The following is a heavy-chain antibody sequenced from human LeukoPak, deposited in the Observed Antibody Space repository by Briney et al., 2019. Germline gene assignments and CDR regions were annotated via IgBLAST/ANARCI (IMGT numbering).Heavy chain of an antibody. CDR3: AKDPYDSSGYCLPGYFDY. Sequence: GGSLRLSCVGSGFTFSSYAMSWVRQAPGKGLEWVSAISGSGGSTYYADSVKGRFTISRDNSKNTLYLQMNSLRAEDTAVYYCAKDPYDSSGYCLPGYFDYWGQGTLVTVSS. V-gene: IGHV3-23*01. CDR2: ISGSGGST. CDR1: GFTFSSYA. D-gene: IGHD3-22*01. J-gene: IGHJ4*02.